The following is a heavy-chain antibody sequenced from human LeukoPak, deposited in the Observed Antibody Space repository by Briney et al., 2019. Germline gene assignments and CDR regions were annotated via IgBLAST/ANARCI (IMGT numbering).Heavy chain of an antibody. Sequence: GGSLRLSCAASGFTFSSYALHWVRQAPGQGLEYVSAISSAGGSTYYANSVKGRFTISRDNSKNTLYLQMGGLRAEDMAVYYCARVFYDSGGYYYDYWGQGTLVTVSS. V-gene: IGHV3-64*01. J-gene: IGHJ4*02. CDR1: GFTFSSYA. CDR3: ARVFYDSGGYYYDY. D-gene: IGHD3-22*01. CDR2: ISSAGGST.